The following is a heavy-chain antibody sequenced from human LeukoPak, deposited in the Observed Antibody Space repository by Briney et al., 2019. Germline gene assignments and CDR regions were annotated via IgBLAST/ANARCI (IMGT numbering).Heavy chain of an antibody. CDR2: LYPNSGDT. CDR1: GYTFTDYY. D-gene: IGHD5-24*01. Sequence: ASVKVSCKASGYTFTDYYMHWVRPAPGQGLEWRGWLYPNSGDTNYAQKFQGRVSMTRDTSISTAYMDLSDLRSDDTAVYYCARGRNIEMTTMSGGSDYWGQGTLVTVSS. V-gene: IGHV1-2*02. J-gene: IGHJ4*02. CDR3: ARGRNIEMTTMSGGSDY.